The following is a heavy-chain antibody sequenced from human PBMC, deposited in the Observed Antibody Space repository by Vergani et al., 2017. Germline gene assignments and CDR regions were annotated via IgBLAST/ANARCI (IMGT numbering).Heavy chain of an antibody. CDR2: ISWNSNSE. V-gene: IGHV3-9*01. CDR1: GFKFDEYA. Sequence: EVELEEFGGGLAQPGMSLRLSCAASGFKFDEYAMHWVRQAPGKGLEWVAGISWNSNSEDYADSVEGLFTISRDNAKNSVFLQMSSLTSEDTAVYYCAKSEKRGVAIIEYFFDHWGHGSLVTVSS. D-gene: IGHD3-3*01. J-gene: IGHJ4*01. CDR3: AKSEKRGVAIIEYFFDH.